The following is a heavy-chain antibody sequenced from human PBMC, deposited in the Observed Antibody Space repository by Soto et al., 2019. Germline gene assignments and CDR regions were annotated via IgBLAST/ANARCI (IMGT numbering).Heavy chain of an antibody. CDR2: IYPSDSDT. Sequence: GESLTISCKGSGYNFAVYCIALVRQMPGKGLELMVIIYPSDSDTRYRPSFQGQVTISADKSISSAYLQWSSLRASDTAMYYCARGGVSTRTFDYWGQGTPVTVSS. CDR1: GYNFAVYC. D-gene: IGHD3-3*01. J-gene: IGHJ4*02. CDR3: ARGGVSTRTFDY. V-gene: IGHV5-51*01.